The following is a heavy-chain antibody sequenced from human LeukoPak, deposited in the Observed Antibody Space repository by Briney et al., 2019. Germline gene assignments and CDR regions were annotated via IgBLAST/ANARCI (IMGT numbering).Heavy chain of an antibody. Sequence: GGSLRLSCAASGFTFSGYNIHWVRQAPGKGLEWVAFIQYDGTNKYYADSLKGRFTISRDNSKNTLYLQMNSLRAEDTAVYYCAKDLYSYDGSAYYFPSLGQGTLVTVSS. CDR3: AKDLYSYDGSAYYFPS. V-gene: IGHV3-30*02. CDR2: IQYDGTNK. D-gene: IGHD3-22*01. CDR1: GFTFSGYN. J-gene: IGHJ5*02.